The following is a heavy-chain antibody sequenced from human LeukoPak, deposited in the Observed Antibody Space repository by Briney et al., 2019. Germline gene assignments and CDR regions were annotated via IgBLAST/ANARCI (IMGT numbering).Heavy chain of an antibody. CDR3: AKDYRRWQQGVYYFDY. V-gene: IGHV3-30*18. J-gene: IGHJ4*02. Sequence: PGGSLRLSCAASGFTFSSYGMHWVRQAPGKGLEWVAVISYDGSNKYYADSVKGRFTISRDNSKNTLYLQMNSLRAEDTAVYYCAKDYRRWQQGVYYFDYWGQGTLVTVSS. CDR2: ISYDGSNK. CDR1: GFTFSSYG. D-gene: IGHD4-23*01.